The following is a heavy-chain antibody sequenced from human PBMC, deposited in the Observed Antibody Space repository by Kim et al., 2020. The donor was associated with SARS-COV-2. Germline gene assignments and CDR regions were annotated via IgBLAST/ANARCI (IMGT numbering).Heavy chain of an antibody. CDR2: INTNTGNP. V-gene: IGHV7-4-1*02. D-gene: IGHD3-10*01. J-gene: IGHJ6*02. CDR3: ARESMVRGVIGYYYYGMDV. Sequence: ASVKVSCKASGYTFTSYAMNWVRQAPGKGLEWMGWINTNTGNPTYAQGFTGRFVFSLDTSVSTAYLQISSLKAEDTAVYYCARESMVRGVIGYYYYGMDVWGQGTTVTVSS. CDR1: GYTFTSYA.